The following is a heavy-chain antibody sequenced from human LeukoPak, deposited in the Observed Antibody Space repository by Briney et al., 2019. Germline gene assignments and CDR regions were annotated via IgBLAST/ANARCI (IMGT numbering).Heavy chain of an antibody. CDR2: INAGNGNT. CDR1: GYTFTSYA. D-gene: IGHD3-3*01. Sequence: ASVKVSCKASGYTFTSYAMHWVRQAPGQRLEWMGWINAGNGNTKYSQKFQGRVTITRDTSASTAYMELSSLRSEDTAVYYCAKDSGRGFFEMTYGGQGTLVIVSS. J-gene: IGHJ4*02. CDR3: AKDSGRGFFEMTY. V-gene: IGHV1-3*01.